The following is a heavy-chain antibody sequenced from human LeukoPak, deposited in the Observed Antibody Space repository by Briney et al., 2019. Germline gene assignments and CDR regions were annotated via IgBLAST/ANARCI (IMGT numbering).Heavy chain of an antibody. V-gene: IGHV3-21*01. CDR3: ARDRAYSGSYSSYDAFDI. CDR2: ISSSSSYI. CDR1: GFTFSSYS. Sequence: GGSLRLSCAASGFTFSSYSMNWVRQAPGKGLEWVSSISSSSSYIYYADSVKGRFTISRDNAKNSLYLQMNSLRAEDTAVYYCARDRAYSGSYSSYDAFDIWGQGTMVTVSS. D-gene: IGHD1-26*01. J-gene: IGHJ3*02.